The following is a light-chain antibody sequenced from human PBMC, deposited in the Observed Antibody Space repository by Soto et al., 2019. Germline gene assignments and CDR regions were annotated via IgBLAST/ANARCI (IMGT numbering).Light chain of an antibody. Sequence: EIVLTQSPATLSLSPGERCTLSFRASQSVSSYLAWYQQKPGQAPRLLIYDASNRATGIPARFSGSGSGTDFTLTISSLEPEDFAVYYCQQRSNCLFGQGTRLEI. CDR2: DAS. V-gene: IGKV3-11*01. CDR3: QQRSNCL. CDR1: QSVSSY. J-gene: IGKJ5*01.